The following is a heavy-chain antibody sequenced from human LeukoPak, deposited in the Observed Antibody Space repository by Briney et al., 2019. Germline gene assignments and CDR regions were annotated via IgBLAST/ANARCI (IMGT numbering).Heavy chain of an antibody. J-gene: IGHJ4*02. V-gene: IGHV3-30*19. CDR3: AREPPYPITIFGVVIRSEYYFDY. D-gene: IGHD3-3*01. CDR1: GFTFSSYG. Sequence: PGGSLRLSCAASGFTFSSYGMHWVRRAPGKGLEWVAVISYDGSNKYYADSVKGRFTISRDNSKNTLYLQMNSLRAEDTAVYYCAREPPYPITIFGVVIRSEYYFDYWGQGTLVTVSS. CDR2: ISYDGSNK.